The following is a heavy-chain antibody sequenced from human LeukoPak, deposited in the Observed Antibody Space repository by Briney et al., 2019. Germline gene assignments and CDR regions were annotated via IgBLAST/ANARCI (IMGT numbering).Heavy chain of an antibody. V-gene: IGHV4-39*01. D-gene: IGHD3-16*02. Sequence: SETPSLTCTVSGGSISSSSYYWGWIRQPPGKGLGWIGSIYYSGSTYYNPSLKSRVTISVDTSKNQFSLKLSSVTAADTAVYYCARHVHDYIWGSYRHGRYDYWGQGTLVTVSS. CDR3: ARHVHDYIWGSYRHGRYDY. CDR2: IYYSGST. J-gene: IGHJ4*02. CDR1: GGSISSSSYY.